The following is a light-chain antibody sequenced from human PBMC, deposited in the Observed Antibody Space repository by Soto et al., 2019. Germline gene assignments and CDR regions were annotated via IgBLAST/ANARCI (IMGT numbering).Light chain of an antibody. Sequence: EIVLTQSPGTLSLSPGERATLSCRASQSVSSSYLAWYQQKPGQAPTLLIYGASSRATGIPDRFSGSGSGTGFTLTVSRLEPGDFAVYYCQQYGSSRRTFGQGTNVDIK. CDR2: GAS. V-gene: IGKV3-20*01. CDR1: QSVSSSY. CDR3: QQYGSSRRT. J-gene: IGKJ1*01.